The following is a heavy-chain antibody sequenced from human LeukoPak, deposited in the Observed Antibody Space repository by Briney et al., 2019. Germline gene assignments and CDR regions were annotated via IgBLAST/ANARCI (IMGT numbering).Heavy chain of an antibody. J-gene: IGHJ6*04. CDR2: ISSSGTTI. V-gene: IGHV3-48*03. CDR1: GFAFSTSE. D-gene: IGHD3-9*01. Sequence: EGSLRLSCVASGFAFSTSEMNWVRQAPGKGLEWVSYISSSGTTISYADSVRGRFIISRDNAKNSLYLQMNSLRAEDTSIYYCARDYDISSGAMDVWGKGTTVTVSS. CDR3: ARDYDISSGAMDV.